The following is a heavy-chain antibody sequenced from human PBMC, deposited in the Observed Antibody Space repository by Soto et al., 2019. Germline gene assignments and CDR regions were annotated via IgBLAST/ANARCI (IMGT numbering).Heavy chain of an antibody. Sequence: LRLSCAASGFTFSSYGMHWVRQAPGKGLEWVAVISYDGSNKYYADSVKGRFTISRDNSKNTLYLQMNSLRAEDTAVYYCAKEFGGMDVWGQGTTVTVSS. J-gene: IGHJ6*02. CDR1: GFTFSSYG. V-gene: IGHV3-30*18. CDR3: AKEFGGMDV. D-gene: IGHD3-16*01. CDR2: ISYDGSNK.